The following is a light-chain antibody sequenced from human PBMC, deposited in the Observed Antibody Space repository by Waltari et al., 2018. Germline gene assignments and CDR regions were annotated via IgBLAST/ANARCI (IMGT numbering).Light chain of an antibody. Sequence: QSALTQPASVSGSPGQSIPISCTGTSSDVGGYNYVPWYQQHPGKAPKFMIYDVSNRPSGVSNRFSGSKSGNTASLTISGLQAEDEADYYCSSYTSSYTYVFGTGTKVTVL. CDR1: SSDVGGYNY. CDR2: DVS. J-gene: IGLJ1*01. CDR3: SSYTSSYTYV. V-gene: IGLV2-14*03.